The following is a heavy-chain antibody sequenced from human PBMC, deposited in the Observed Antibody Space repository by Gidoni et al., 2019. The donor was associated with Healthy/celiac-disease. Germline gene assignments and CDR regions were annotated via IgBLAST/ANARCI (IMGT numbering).Heavy chain of an antibody. CDR2: IYTSGST. CDR1: GGSISSGSYY. V-gene: IGHV4-61*02. J-gene: IGHJ4*02. CDR3: ARAQSSGWYSYYFDY. Sequence: QVQLQESGPGLVKPSQTLSPTCTVSGGSISSGSYYWSWIRQPAGKGLEWIGRIYTSGSTNYNPSLKSRVTMSVDTSKNQFSLKLSSVTAADTAVYYCARAQSSGWYSYYFDYWGQGTLVTVSS. D-gene: IGHD6-19*01.